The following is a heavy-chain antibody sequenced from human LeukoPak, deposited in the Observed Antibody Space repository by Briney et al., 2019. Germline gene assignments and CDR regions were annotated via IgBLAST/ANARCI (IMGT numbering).Heavy chain of an antibody. V-gene: IGHV3-66*01. CDR1: GFRVTNYY. J-gene: IGHJ6*02. D-gene: IGHD6-13*01. CDR3: ARGLGAAAALVDV. Sequence: GGSLRLACVASGFRVTNYYMSWVRWAPGKDLEWAAVLYSGGHTLYADSVKGRFTISSDSSKNTLFLQMSSLRVDDTAVYYCARGLGAAAALVDVWGQGTAVTVSS. CDR2: LYSGGHT.